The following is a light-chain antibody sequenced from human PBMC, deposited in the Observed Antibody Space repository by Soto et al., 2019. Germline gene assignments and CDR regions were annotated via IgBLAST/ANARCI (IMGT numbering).Light chain of an antibody. J-gene: IGLJ1*01. CDR2: SNN. V-gene: IGLV1-44*01. CDR1: SSNIGSNT. Sequence: QAALAQPPSASGTPGQRVTISCSGNSSNIGSNTVNWYQHLPGTAPNLLMYSNNQRPSGVPDRFSGSKSGTSASLAISGLQSEDEADYYCAAWDDRLNGDVFGTGTKVTVL. CDR3: AAWDDRLNGDV.